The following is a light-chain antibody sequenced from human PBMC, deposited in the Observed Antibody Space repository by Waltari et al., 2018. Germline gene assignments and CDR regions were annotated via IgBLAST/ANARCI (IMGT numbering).Light chain of an antibody. V-gene: IGKV3-15*01. CDR2: GAS. Sequence: EIVMTQSPVTLSVSPGDGATLSCRASQSVYNDLAWYQQKPGQAPSLVIYGASTRATGVPGRFSGGGSGTEFTLTISSLQSEDFAVYYCQQYNTWPLSVGPGTTVDIK. CDR1: QSVYND. J-gene: IGKJ3*01. CDR3: QQYNTWPLS.